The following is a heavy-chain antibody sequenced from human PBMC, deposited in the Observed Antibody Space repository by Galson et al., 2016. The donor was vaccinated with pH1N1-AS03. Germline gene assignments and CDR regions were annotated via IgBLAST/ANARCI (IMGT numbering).Heavy chain of an antibody. V-gene: IGHV3-30*18. J-gene: IGHJ4*02. Sequence: SLRLSCAASGFTISNFGMLWVRQAPGQGLEWVAIISFDGTNKYYADSVKGRFSISRDNSKNTLFLQMSALRAEYTAVYYCANDFNSDFWSGYSFYWGQGALVTVSS. CDR1: GFTISNFG. CDR3: ANDFNSDFWSGYSFY. CDR2: ISFDGTNK. D-gene: IGHD3-3*01.